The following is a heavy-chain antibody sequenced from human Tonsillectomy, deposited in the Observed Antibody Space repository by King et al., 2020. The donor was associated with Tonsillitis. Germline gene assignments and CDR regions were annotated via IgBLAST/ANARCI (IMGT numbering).Heavy chain of an antibody. V-gene: IGHV1-8*02. Sequence: QLVQSGAEVKKPGASVKVSCKASGYTFTSYDINWVRQATGQGLEWMGWMNPNSGNTGYAQKFQGRVTMTRNTSISTAYMELSSLRSEDTAVYYCARGGAIEDFAWLFTLAYGGKGTLVTVSS. CDR1: GYTFTSYD. J-gene: IGHJ4*02. CDR3: ARGGAIEDFAWLFTLAY. D-gene: IGHD3-9*01. CDR2: MNPNSGNT.